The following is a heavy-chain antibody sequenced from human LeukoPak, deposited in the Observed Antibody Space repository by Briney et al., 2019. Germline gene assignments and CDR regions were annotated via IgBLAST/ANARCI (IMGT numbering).Heavy chain of an antibody. CDR3: ARDQGIYASEY. CDR1: GFTVSNNY. V-gene: IGHV3-53*01. D-gene: IGHD2/OR15-2a*01. Sequence: GGSLRLSCAASGFTVSNNYLSWVRQAPGKGLECVSLIYGDGSTNYADSVKGRFTISRDNSKNTLYLQMNSLRAEDTAVYYCARDQGIYASEYWGQGTLVTVSP. CDR2: IYGDGST. J-gene: IGHJ4*02.